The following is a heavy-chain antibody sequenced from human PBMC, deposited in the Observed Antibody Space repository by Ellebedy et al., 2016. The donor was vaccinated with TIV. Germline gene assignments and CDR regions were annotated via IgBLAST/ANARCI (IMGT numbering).Heavy chain of an antibody. D-gene: IGHD4-17*01. CDR1: GFSFRSYW. CDR3: ARRGSYGDYAVQVNSWFDP. J-gene: IGHJ5*02. CDR2: IYQDGSDE. Sequence: GESLKISCAASGFSFRSYWMSWVRQAPGKGLEWVANIYQDGSDEYYVDSVKGRFTISRDNANKALFLQMNSLRVEDTAVYYRARRGSYGDYAVQVNSWFDPWGQGTLVTVSS. V-gene: IGHV3-7*01.